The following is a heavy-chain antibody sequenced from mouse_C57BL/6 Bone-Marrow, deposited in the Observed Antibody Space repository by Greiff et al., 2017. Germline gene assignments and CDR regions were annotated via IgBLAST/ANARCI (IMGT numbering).Heavy chain of an antibody. J-gene: IGHJ1*03. CDR3: TTGLLRSYWYFDV. Sequence: VHVKQSGAELVRPGASVKLSCTASGFNIKDDYMHWVKQRPEQGLEWIGWIDPENGDTESASKFQGKATITADTSSNTAYLQFSSLTSEDTAVYYCTTGLLRSYWYFDVWGTGTTVTVSS. D-gene: IGHD1-1*01. V-gene: IGHV14-4*01. CDR2: IDPENGDT. CDR1: GFNIKDDY.